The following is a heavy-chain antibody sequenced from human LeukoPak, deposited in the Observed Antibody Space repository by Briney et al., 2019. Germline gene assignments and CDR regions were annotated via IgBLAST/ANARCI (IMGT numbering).Heavy chain of an antibody. Sequence: SETLSLTCTVSGASISHYFWSWIRQPPGKGLEWIGYIYYSGSTNYNPSLKSRVTISVDTPKNQFSLKLSSVTAADTAVYYCARDRGIYDYVWGSYNSLFDYWGQGALVTVSS. J-gene: IGHJ4*02. CDR3: ARDRGIYDYVWGSYNSLFDY. V-gene: IGHV4-59*01. CDR2: IYYSGST. CDR1: GASISHYF. D-gene: IGHD3-16*01.